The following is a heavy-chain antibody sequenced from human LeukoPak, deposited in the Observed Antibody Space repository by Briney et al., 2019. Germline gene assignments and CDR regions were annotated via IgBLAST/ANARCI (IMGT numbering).Heavy chain of an antibody. CDR3: AREFGISRSFDI. Sequence: GGSLRLSCAASGFTFSSYGMHWVRQAPGKGLEWVAVIWYDGSNKYYADSVKGRFTISRDNGKNSLYLQMNSLTAEDTAVYYCAREFGISRSFDIWGQGTMVTVSS. CDR1: GFTFSSYG. D-gene: IGHD3-10*01. CDR2: IWYDGSNK. J-gene: IGHJ3*02. V-gene: IGHV3-33*01.